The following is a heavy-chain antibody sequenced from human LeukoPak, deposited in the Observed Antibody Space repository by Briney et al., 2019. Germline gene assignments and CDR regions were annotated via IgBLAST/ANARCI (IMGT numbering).Heavy chain of an antibody. V-gene: IGHV4-34*01. J-gene: IGHJ4*02. CDR2: INHSGST. Sequence: SETLSLTCAVYGGSFSGYYWSWIRQPPGKGLEWIGEINHSGSTNYNPSLKRRVTISVDTSKNQFSLKLSSVTAADTAVYYCARGRCESSSTSCYLDYWSQGTLVTVSS. D-gene: IGHD2-2*01. CDR1: GGSFSGYY. CDR3: ARGRCESSSTSCYLDY.